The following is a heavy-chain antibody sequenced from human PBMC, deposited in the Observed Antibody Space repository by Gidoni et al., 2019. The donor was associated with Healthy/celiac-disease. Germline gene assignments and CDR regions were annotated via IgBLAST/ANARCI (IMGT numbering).Heavy chain of an antibody. CDR1: GGSISSYY. J-gene: IGHJ4*02. V-gene: IGHV4-59*01. CDR3: ARAGEYYDSSGYDFDY. D-gene: IGHD3-22*01. CDR2: IYYSGST. Sequence: QVQLQESGPGLVKPSETLSLTCTVSGGSISSYYWSWIRQPPGKGLEWIGYIYYSGSTNYNPSLKSRVTISVDTSKNQFSLKLSSVTAADTAVYYCARAGEYYDSSGYDFDYWGQGTLVTVSS.